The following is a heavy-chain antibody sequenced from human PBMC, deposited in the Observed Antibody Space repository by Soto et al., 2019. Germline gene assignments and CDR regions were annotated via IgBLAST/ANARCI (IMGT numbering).Heavy chain of an antibody. CDR3: AREYSSSWYGTWFDP. D-gene: IGHD6-13*01. CDR2: IYHSGST. J-gene: IGHJ5*02. Sequence: SETLSLTCAVSGGSISSGGYSWSWIRQPPGKGLEWIGYIYHSGSTYYNPSLKSRVTISVDRPKNQFSLKLSSVTAADTAVYYCAREYSSSWYGTWFDPWGQGTLVTVSS. CDR1: GGSISSGGYS. V-gene: IGHV4-30-2*01.